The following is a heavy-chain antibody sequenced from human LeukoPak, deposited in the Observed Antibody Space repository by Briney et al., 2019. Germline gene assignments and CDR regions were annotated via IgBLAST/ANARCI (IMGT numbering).Heavy chain of an antibody. CDR1: GGSTSSGNYY. CDR2: ISSSGNT. CDR3: ARLGAGPTYYDFWSGYSSFYFDY. Sequence: PSETLSLTCTVSGGSTSSGNYYWGWIRQPPGKGLEWIGGISSSGNTYYNPSLKSRITISIDTSKNHFSLKLSSVTAADTAVYYCARLGAGPTYYDFWSGYSSFYFDYWGQGTLVTVSS. V-gene: IGHV4-39*02. J-gene: IGHJ4*02. D-gene: IGHD3-3*01.